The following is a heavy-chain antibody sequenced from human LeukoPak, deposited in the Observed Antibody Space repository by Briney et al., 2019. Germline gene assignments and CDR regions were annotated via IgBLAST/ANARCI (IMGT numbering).Heavy chain of an antibody. CDR3: ARGWFGESLDAFDI. Sequence: PSETLSLTCTVSGGSISSSSYYWGWIRQPPGKGLEWIGSIYYSGSTYYNPSLKSRVTISVDTSKNQFSLKLSSVTAADTAVYYCARGWFGESLDAFDIWGQGTMVTVS. J-gene: IGHJ3*02. CDR1: GGSISSSSYY. D-gene: IGHD3-10*01. V-gene: IGHV4-39*07. CDR2: IYYSGST.